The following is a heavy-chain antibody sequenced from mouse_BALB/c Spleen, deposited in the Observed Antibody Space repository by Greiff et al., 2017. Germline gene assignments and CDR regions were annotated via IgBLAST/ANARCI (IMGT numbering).Heavy chain of an antibody. D-gene: IGHD1-2*01. CDR1: GYTFSSYW. J-gene: IGHJ4*01. Sequence: VQLQQSGAELMKPGASVKISCKATGYTFSSYWIEWVKQRPGHGLEWIGEILPGSGSTNYNEKFKGKATFTADTSSNTAYMQLSSLTSEDSAVYYCARSSLRYAMDDWGQGTSVTVSS. V-gene: IGHV1-9*01. CDR3: ARSSLRYAMDD. CDR2: ILPGSGST.